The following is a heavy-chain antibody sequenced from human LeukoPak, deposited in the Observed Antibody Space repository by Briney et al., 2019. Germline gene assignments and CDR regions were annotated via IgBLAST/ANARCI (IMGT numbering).Heavy chain of an antibody. CDR3: ARVLRSSGWYRSDAFDI. V-gene: IGHV4-39*07. CDR1: GGSISSSSYY. CDR2: IYYSGST. D-gene: IGHD6-19*01. Sequence: SETLSLTCTVSGGSISSSSYYWGWIRQPPGKGLEWIGSIYYSGSTYYNPSLKSRVTISVDTSKNQFSLKLSSVTAADTAVYYCARVLRSSGWYRSDAFDIWGQGTMVTVSS. J-gene: IGHJ3*02.